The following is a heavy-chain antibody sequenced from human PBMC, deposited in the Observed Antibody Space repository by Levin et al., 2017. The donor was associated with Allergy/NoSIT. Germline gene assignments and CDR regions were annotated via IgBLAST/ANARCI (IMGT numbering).Heavy chain of an antibody. CDR2: INHSGST. D-gene: IGHD4-23*01. CDR3: ARGSGGHQRFDY. V-gene: IGHV4-34*01. CDR1: GGSFSGYY. J-gene: IGHJ4*02. Sequence: SETLSLTCAVYGGSFSGYYWSWIRQPPGKGLEWIGEINHSGSTNYNPSLKSRVIISVDTSKNQFSLKLSSVTAADTAVYYCARGSGGHQRFDYWGRGTLVTVSS.